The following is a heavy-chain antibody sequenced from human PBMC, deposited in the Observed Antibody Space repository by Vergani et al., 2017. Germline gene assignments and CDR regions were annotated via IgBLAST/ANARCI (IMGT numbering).Heavy chain of an antibody. CDR2: IHTNGVI. Sequence: QVQLQESGPGLVKPSQTLSLTCSVSGGSFSSAGYYWSWIRQHPGKGLEWIGRIHTNGVIHYNPSLNSRATISVDTSRNQISLKLTSVTATDTAIYFCARGNPYVDFDIWGQGTMITVSS. D-gene: IGHD3-16*01. CDR1: GGSFSSAGYY. CDR3: ARGNPYVDFDI. V-gene: IGHV4-61*02. J-gene: IGHJ3*02.